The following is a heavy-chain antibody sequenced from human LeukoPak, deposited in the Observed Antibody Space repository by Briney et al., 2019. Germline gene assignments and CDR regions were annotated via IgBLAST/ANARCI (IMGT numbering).Heavy chain of an antibody. CDR3: ARLFDAFDI. CDR1: GGTFSIYA. Sequence: ASVNVSCKASGGTFSIYAISWVRQAPGQGLAWMGGIIPIFGTANYTQKVEGRVTISTDESTSTAYMELSSLRSEDTAVYCCARLFDAFDIWGQGTMVTVSS. V-gene: IGHV1-69*05. J-gene: IGHJ3*02. CDR2: IIPIFGTA.